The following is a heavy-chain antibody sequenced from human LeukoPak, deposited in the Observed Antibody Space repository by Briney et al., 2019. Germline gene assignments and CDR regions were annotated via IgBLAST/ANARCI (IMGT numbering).Heavy chain of an antibody. J-gene: IGHJ4*02. CDR2: IYYSGST. Sequence: SETLSLTCTVSGGSISSNNYYWGWIRQPPGKGLEWIGSIYYSGSTYYNPSLKSRVTISVDTSKNQFSLKLSSVTAADTAVYYCARHGDNSSWYVAYWGRGTLVTVSS. D-gene: IGHD6-13*01. CDR1: GGSISSNNYY. V-gene: IGHV4-39*01. CDR3: ARHGDNSSWYVAY.